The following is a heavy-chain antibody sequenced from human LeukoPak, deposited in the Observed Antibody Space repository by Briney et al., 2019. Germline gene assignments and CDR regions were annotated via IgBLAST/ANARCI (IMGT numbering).Heavy chain of an antibody. V-gene: IGHV4-61*02. D-gene: IGHD4-11*01. Sequence: SETLSLTCTVSGGSISSGSYYWSWIRQPAGKGLERIGRIYTSGSTNYNPSLKSRVTISVDTSKNQFSLKLSSVTAADTAVYYCARTSNYFNWFDPWGQGTLVTVSS. CDR1: GGSISSGSYY. CDR2: IYTSGST. J-gene: IGHJ5*02. CDR3: ARTSNYFNWFDP.